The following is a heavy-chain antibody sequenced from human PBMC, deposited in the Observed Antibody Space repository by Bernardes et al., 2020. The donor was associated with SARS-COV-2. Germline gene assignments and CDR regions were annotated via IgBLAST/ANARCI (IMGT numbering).Heavy chain of an antibody. CDR2: IYHSGST. CDR3: ARAATDMTNPPLDY. Sequence: SETLSLTCTVSGVFITNNYWWSWVRQPPGKGLEWIGEIYHSGSTTYNPSLKSRVTLSVDKSKNQFSLKLSSVTAADTAVYYCARAATDMTNPPLDYWGQGTLV. D-gene: IGHD4-17*01. CDR1: GVFITNNYW. V-gene: IGHV4-4*02. J-gene: IGHJ4*02.